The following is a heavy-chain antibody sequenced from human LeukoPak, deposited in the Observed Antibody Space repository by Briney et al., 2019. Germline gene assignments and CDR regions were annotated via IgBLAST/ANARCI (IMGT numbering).Heavy chain of an antibody. CDR2: IKSDGSST. V-gene: IGHV3-74*01. CDR1: GLTFSSYC. CDR3: AKGGEYQTPYWYFDL. D-gene: IGHD2-2*01. Sequence: GVPLRLSCAASGLTFSSYCMHWLRKSPGKGLVWLSRIKSDGSSTSYADSVKGGFTIYRDNAKNTLYLQMNSLRAEDTAVYYCAKGGEYQTPYWYFDLWGRGTLVTVSS. J-gene: IGHJ2*01.